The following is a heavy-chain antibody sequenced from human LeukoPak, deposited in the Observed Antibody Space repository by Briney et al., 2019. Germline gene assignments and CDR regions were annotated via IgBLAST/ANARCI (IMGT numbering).Heavy chain of an antibody. CDR3: GKSFGNYYGSGTPPLYFDY. V-gene: IGHV1-18*01. CDR1: CYTFTNYG. J-gene: IGHJ4*02. Sequence: ASVKVSCKAACYTFTNYGISWVRQAPGQGLEWLVWISAYNGNTNYPQKFQARVTMTTDTSTSIAYMELRSLRYDDAAVYFCGKSFGNYYGSGTPPLYFDYWGQGTLVTVSS. D-gene: IGHD3-10*01. CDR2: ISAYNGNT.